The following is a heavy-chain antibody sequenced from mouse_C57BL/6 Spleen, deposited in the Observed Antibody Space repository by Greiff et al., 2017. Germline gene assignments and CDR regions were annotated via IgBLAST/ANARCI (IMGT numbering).Heavy chain of an antibody. V-gene: IGHV1-52*01. CDR2: IDPSDSET. D-gene: IGHD2-4*01. J-gene: IGHJ4*01. Sequence: QVQLQQPGAELVRPGSSVKLSCKASGYTFTSYWMHWVKQRPIQGLEWIGNIDPSDSETHYNQKFKDKATLTVDKSSSTAYKQLSSLTSEDSAVYNCARSGYDYGVKAMDYWGQGTSVTVSS. CDR3: ARSGYDYGVKAMDY. CDR1: GYTFTSYW.